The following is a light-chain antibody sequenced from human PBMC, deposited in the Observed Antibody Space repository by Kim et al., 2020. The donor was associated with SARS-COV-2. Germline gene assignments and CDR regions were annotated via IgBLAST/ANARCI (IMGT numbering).Light chain of an antibody. CDR1: SSDIGSYNY. CDR3: SSYTRSSTNYV. V-gene: IGLV2-14*03. Sequence: QSITISCTGASSDIGSYNYVSWYQQHPGKAPKLMIYDVSNRPSGVSNRFSGSKSGNTAPLTISGLQAEDEADYYCSSYTRSSTNYVFGTGTKVTVL. CDR2: DVS. J-gene: IGLJ1*01.